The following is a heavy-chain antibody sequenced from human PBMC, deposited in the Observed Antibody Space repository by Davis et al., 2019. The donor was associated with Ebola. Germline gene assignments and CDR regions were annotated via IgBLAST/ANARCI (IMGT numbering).Heavy chain of an antibody. J-gene: IGHJ4*02. Sequence: SETLSLTCAVYGASFSGYYWSWIRQPPGKKLEWIGNMYYSGTTNYNPSLKSRVTISGDTSRNQFSLTVNSVTAADTAIYYCARTPQYGNYGSFFDCWGQGALVTVSS. V-gene: IGHV4-59*01. D-gene: IGHD4-11*01. CDR1: GASFSGYY. CDR2: MYYSGTT. CDR3: ARTPQYGNYGSFFDC.